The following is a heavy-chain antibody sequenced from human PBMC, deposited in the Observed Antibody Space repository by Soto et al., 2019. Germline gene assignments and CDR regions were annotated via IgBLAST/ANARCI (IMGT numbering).Heavy chain of an antibody. CDR1: GYSITTSSY. CDR2: SYDRGTT. V-gene: IGHV4-38-2*02. J-gene: IGHJ4*01. CDR3: ARAHFMVVAGSTFDY. Sequence: SETRSLTCTVSGYSITTSSYWGCIRQPPGNGPEGIARSYDRGTTFYIPSTKSRFTISVDTELSQFSLKVRSVTSAETAFYYCARAHFMVVAGSTFDYWGHGTLVTVSS. D-gene: IGHD6-19*01.